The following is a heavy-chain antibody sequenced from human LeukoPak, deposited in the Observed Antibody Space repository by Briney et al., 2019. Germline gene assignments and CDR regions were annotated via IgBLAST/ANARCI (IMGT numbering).Heavy chain of an antibody. CDR2: INPNSGGT. D-gene: IGHD3-10*01. CDR3: ASSPYGSGSPTAY. V-gene: IGHV1-2*02. CDR1: GGTFSSYA. J-gene: IGHJ4*02. Sequence: ASVKVSCKASGGTFSSYAISWVRQAPGQGLEWMGWINPNSGGTNYAQKFQGRVTMTRDTSISTAYMELSRLRSDDTAVYYCASSPYGSGSPTAYWGQGTLVTVSS.